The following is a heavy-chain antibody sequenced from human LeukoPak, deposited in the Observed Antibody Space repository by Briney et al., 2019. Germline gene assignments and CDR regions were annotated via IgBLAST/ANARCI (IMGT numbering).Heavy chain of an antibody. V-gene: IGHV3-30*02. CDR3: AKETRGYSYGLDAFDI. CDR1: GFTFSSYG. J-gene: IGHJ3*02. Sequence: PAGSLTLSCPASGFTFSSYGMHWVRHAPGKWLGWVAFIRYDGSNKYYADSVKGRFTISRDNSKNTLYLQMDSLRAEDTAVYYCAKETRGYSYGLDAFDIWGQGTMVTVSS. D-gene: IGHD5-18*01. CDR2: IRYDGSNK.